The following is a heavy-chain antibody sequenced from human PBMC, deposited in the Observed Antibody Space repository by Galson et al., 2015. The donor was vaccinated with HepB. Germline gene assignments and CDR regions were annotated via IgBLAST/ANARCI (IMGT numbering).Heavy chain of an antibody. CDR1: GFTVSSNY. CDR2: IYSSGST. Sequence: SLRLSCAASGFTVSSNYMSWVRQAPGKGLEWVSVIYSSGSTYYADSVKGRFTIPRDISKNTLYLQMNSLRAEDTAVYYCARVIDAFDIWGQGTMVTVSS. J-gene: IGHJ3*02. CDR3: ARVIDAFDI. V-gene: IGHV3-53*01.